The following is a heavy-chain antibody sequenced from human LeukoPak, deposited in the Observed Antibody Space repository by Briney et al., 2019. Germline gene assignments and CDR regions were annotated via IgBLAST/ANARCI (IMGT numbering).Heavy chain of an antibody. CDR1: GVSVSAYH. Sequence: SGTLSLTCSVAGVSVSAYHWSWVRQAAGKGLEWIGRSYASGSTTYNPSLESRVTISVQKPDNQFSLRLMSAMAADTAVYYCARGSSLGFDHWGQGILVTVSS. D-gene: IGHD7-27*01. CDR3: ARGSSLGFDH. CDR2: SYASGST. J-gene: IGHJ4*02. V-gene: IGHV4-4*07.